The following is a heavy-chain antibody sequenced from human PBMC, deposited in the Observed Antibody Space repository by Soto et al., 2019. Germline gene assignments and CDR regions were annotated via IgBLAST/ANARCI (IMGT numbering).Heavy chain of an antibody. CDR1: GFTFSSYA. Sequence: GGSLRLSCAASGFTFSSYAMSWVRQAPGKGLEWVSAISGSGGSTYYADSVKGRFTISRDNSKNTLYLQMNSLRAEDTAVYYCAKLGAGLRPAPQGVYFDYWGKETLVTVPS. J-gene: IGHJ4*02. CDR3: AKLGAGLRPAPQGVYFDY. V-gene: IGHV3-23*01. D-gene: IGHD5-12*01. CDR2: ISGSGGST.